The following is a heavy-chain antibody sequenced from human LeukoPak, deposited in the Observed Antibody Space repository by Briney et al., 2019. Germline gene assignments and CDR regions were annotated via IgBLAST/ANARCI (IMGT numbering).Heavy chain of an antibody. CDR2: INHSGST. D-gene: IGHD3-10*01. CDR3: ARGKAMVRGVIISPYYFDY. V-gene: IGHV4-34*01. CDR1: GGSFSGYY. Sequence: PSETLSLTCAVYGGSFSGYYWSWIRQPPGKGLEWIGEINHSGSTNYNPSLKSRVTISVDTSKNQFSLKLSSVTAADTAVYYCARGKAMVRGVIISPYYFDYWGHGTLVTVSS. J-gene: IGHJ4*01.